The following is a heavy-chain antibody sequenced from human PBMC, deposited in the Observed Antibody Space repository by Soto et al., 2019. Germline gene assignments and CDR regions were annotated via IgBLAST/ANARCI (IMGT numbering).Heavy chain of an antibody. Sequence: SETLSLTCTVSGGSISSGGYYWSWIRQHPGKGLEWIGYIYYSGSTYYNPSLKSRVTISVDTSKNQFSLKLSSVTAADTAVYYCARVAVCSSTSCYIDYWGQGTLVTVSS. D-gene: IGHD2-2*02. CDR3: ARVAVCSSTSCYIDY. CDR1: GGSISSGGYY. J-gene: IGHJ4*02. CDR2: IYYSGST. V-gene: IGHV4-31*03.